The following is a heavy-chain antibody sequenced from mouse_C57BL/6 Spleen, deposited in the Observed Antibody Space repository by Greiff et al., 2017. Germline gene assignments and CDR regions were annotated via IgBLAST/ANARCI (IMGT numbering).Heavy chain of an antibody. CDR3: AREGTRGENAMDY. D-gene: IGHD3-3*01. Sequence: EVQLVESGGGLVKPGGSLKLSCAASGFTFSSYAMSWVRQTPEKRLEWVATISDGGSYTYYPDNVKGRFTISRDNAKNNLYLQMSHLKSEDTAMYYCAREGTRGENAMDYWGQGTSVTVSS. CDR2: ISDGGSYT. CDR1: GFTFSSYA. J-gene: IGHJ4*01. V-gene: IGHV5-4*01.